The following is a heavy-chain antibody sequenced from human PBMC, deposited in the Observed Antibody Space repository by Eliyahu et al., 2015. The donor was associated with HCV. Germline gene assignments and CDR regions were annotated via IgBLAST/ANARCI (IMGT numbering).Heavy chain of an antibody. J-gene: IGHJ3*02. CDR2: IFDTGSA. V-gene: IGHV4-28*01. CDR1: GYSXGRSNC. D-gene: IGHD4-11*01. Sequence: QVQLQESGPRLVKASDTLSLTXVXSGYSXGRSNCWGWIRQPPGKGXEWIGYIFDTGSAYYNSSLKSRVSMSVDTSKNHFSLKLSSVTAVDTAVYYCARTLRVTVGEALDIWGQGTMVTVSS. CDR3: ARTLRVTVGEALDI.